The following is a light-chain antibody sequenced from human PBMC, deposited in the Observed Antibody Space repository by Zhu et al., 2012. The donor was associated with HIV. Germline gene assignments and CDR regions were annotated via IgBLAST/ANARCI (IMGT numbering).Light chain of an antibody. CDR1: QTVSRNY. CDR3: QQRRNWPLT. Sequence: EIVLMQSPGTLPLSPGERATLSCRASQTVSRNYLAWYQQKPGQAPRLLIYGASRRVTGIPDRFSGSGSGTDFTLTISSLEPEDFAVYYCQQRRNWPLTFGGGTRVEI. CDR2: GAS. V-gene: IGKV3D-20*02. J-gene: IGKJ4*01.